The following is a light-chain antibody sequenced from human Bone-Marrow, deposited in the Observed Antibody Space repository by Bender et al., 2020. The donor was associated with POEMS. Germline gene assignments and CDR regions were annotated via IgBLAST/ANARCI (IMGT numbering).Light chain of an antibody. V-gene: IGLV2-23*01. CDR2: EDT. J-gene: IGLJ3*02. Sequence: QSALTQPASVSGSPGQSITIPCIGNSSDVGSYNRASWFQHHPGKAPKLIIYEDTKRPSGVSNRLSGSKSGTSASLAISDIQSEDEGDYYCSSWDDSLSGWVFGGGTKLTVL. CDR3: SSWDDSLSGWV. CDR1: SSDVGSYNR.